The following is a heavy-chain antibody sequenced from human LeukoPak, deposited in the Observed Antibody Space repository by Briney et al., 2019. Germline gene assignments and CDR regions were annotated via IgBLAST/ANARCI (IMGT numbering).Heavy chain of an antibody. V-gene: IGHV1-69*13. CDR2: IIPIFGTA. J-gene: IGHJ4*02. CDR1: GGTFSSYA. CDR3: ASSLRLGELSLYY. Sequence: SVKVSCKASGGTFSSYAISWVRQAPGQGLEWMGGIIPIFGTANYAQKFQGRVTITADESTSTAYMELSSLRSEDTAVCYCASSLRLGELSLYYWGQGTLVTVSS. D-gene: IGHD3-16*02.